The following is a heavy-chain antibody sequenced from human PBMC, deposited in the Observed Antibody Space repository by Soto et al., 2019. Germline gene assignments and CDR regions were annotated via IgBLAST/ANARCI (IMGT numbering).Heavy chain of an antibody. Sequence: QVQLVQSGAEVKKPRASVRVSCRTSGYTFTSYAIHWVRQAPGQGLEWMAWSNIGNGNTKYSQKFQGRVTVTRDTSASTAYMELSSLRSEDTAVYYCARETLCGGVCYDHWLDPWGQGTLVTVSS. J-gene: IGHJ5*02. D-gene: IGHD2-21*02. V-gene: IGHV1-3*04. CDR1: GYTFTSYA. CDR3: ARETLCGGVCYDHWLDP. CDR2: SNIGNGNT.